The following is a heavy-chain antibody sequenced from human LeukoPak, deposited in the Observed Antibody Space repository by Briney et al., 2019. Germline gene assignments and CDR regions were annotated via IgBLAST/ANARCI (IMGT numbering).Heavy chain of an antibody. CDR2: ISSNGGST. Sequence: PGGSLRLSCSAPGFTFSSYAMHWVRQAPGKGLEYVSAISSNGGSTYYADSVKGRFTISRDNSKNTLYLQMSSLRAEDTAVYYCVKGSSGWYSGTDYWGQGTLVTVSS. V-gene: IGHV3-64D*06. CDR3: VKGSSGWYSGTDY. CDR1: GFTFSSYA. J-gene: IGHJ4*02. D-gene: IGHD6-19*01.